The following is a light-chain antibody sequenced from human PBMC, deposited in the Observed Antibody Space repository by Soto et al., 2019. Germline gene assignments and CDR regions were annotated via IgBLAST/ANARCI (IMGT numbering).Light chain of an antibody. CDR3: QQYSDSPLT. CDR2: GAS. Sequence: EIVLTQSPGTLSLSPGERATLSCRASQTVRTNYLAWFQHKPGQAPRLLIYGASSRATGIPDRFSGSGSGTDFPLTITRLEPEDFAVYFCQQYSDSPLTFSGGTKVEIK. J-gene: IGKJ4*01. V-gene: IGKV3-20*01. CDR1: QTVRTNY.